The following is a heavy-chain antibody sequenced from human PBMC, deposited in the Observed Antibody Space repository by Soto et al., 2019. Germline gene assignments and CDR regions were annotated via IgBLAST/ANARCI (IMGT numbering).Heavy chain of an antibody. V-gene: IGHV3-74*01. D-gene: IGHD3-16*01. CDR1: GFTFSVYW. CDR3: VRDRGRPDAFDI. Sequence: LRLSCAASGFTFSVYWMHWVRQAPGEGPVWVSHINSDGSNTNYADSVKGRFTISRDNAENTLYLQMNSLRAEDTAVYYCVRDRGRPDAFDIWGQGTMVTVSS. CDR2: INSDGSNT. J-gene: IGHJ3*02.